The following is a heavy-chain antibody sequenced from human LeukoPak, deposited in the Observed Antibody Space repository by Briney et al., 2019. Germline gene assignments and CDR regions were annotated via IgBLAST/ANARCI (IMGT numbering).Heavy chain of an antibody. V-gene: IGHV3-23*01. Sequence: QTGGSLRLSCAASGFTFSSYSMNWVRQAPGKGLEWVSAISGSGGSTYYADSVKGRFTISRDNSKNTLYLQMNSLRAEDTAVYYCAKDPQYQLEDYFDYWGQGTLVTVSS. CDR1: GFTFSSYS. D-gene: IGHD2-2*01. J-gene: IGHJ4*02. CDR2: ISGSGGST. CDR3: AKDPQYQLEDYFDY.